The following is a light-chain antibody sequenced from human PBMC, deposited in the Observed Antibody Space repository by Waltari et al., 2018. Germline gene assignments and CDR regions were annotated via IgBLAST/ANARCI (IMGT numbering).Light chain of an antibody. V-gene: IGKV3-11*01. CDR1: QSVSRY. J-gene: IGKJ4*01. CDR3: QQRYNWPLT. Sequence: EIVLTQSPATLSLSPGERAPLSCRASQSVSRYLAWYQQKLGQAPRLLIYDAANRATGIPARFSGSGSGTDFTLTISNMEAEDFAVYYCQQRYNWPLTFGGGTKVEIK. CDR2: DAA.